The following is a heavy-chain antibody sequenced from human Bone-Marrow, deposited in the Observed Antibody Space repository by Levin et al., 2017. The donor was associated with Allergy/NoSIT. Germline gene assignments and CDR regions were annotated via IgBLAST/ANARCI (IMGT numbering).Heavy chain of an antibody. CDR2: ISFDGTNK. CDR1: GFTFSYYG. V-gene: IGHV3-30*18. D-gene: IGHD6-19*01. J-gene: IGHJ3*02. CDR3: AKVNPSSGWLVDALDI. Sequence: GESLKISCAASGFTFSYYGMHWVRQAPGKGLQWVAVISFDGTNKYYADSVKGRFNISRDNVKNTLYLEMISLRPEDTAVYYCAKVNPSSGWLVDALDIWGQGTMVTVSS.